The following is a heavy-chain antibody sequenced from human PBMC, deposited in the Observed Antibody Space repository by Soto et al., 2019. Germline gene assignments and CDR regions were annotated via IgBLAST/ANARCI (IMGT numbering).Heavy chain of an antibody. CDR3: ARGGSTALAYYFYGMDV. CDR2: IYDSGSP. D-gene: IGHD5-18*01. Sequence: SLTCTVSGDSISTYYWTWIRQAPGKGLEWIGYIYDSGSPSYNPSLMSRVTISADTSKNEFSLKVSSVTAADTAIYYCARGGSTALAYYFYGMDVWGQGTTVTVSS. J-gene: IGHJ6*02. CDR1: GDSISTYY. V-gene: IGHV4-59*01.